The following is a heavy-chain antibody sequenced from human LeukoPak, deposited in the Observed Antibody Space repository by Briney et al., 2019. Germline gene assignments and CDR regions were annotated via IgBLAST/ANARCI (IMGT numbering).Heavy chain of an antibody. CDR3: ARFSSTWYVAFDM. D-gene: IGHD6-13*01. CDR2: INSGGTV. Sequence: GGSLRLSCAASGFIVSSYETGWVRQAPGKGLEGLSYINSGGTVYYADSVKGRFTFSRDNAKNSLYLHMNSLRAEDTALYYCARFSSTWYVAFDMWGQGTMVTVSS. CDR1: GFIVSSYE. J-gene: IGHJ3*02. V-gene: IGHV3-48*03.